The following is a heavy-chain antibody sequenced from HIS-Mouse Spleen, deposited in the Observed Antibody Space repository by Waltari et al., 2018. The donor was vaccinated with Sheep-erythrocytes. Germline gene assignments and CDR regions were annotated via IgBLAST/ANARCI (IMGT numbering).Heavy chain of an antibody. Sequence: QVQLQESGPGLVKPSQTLSLTCTVAGGSISSGGYYLSWIPQHPGKGLAWIGYIYYSGSTYYNPSLKSRVTISVDTSKNQFSLKLSSVTAADTAVYYCARALIITMVRGVTSNWFDPWGQGTLVTVSS. CDR2: IYYSGST. CDR1: GGSISSGGYY. J-gene: IGHJ5*02. V-gene: IGHV4-31*03. D-gene: IGHD3-10*01. CDR3: ARALIITMVRGVTSNWFDP.